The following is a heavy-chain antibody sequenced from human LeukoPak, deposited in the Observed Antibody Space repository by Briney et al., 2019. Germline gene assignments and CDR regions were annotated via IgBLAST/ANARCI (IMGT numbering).Heavy chain of an antibody. CDR2: ISGSGGTA. CDR1: GFALSSYG. CDR3: AKTESASAIFPSDC. V-gene: IGHV3-23*01. J-gene: IGHJ4*02. Sequence: GGSLRLSCAPSGFALSSYGMTWVRQAPGKGLEWVSGISGSGGTAYYADSVKGRFTISRDNSLNTLYLQMNSLRAEDTAVYYCAKTESASAIFPSDCWGQGTLVTVSS. D-gene: IGHD2-2*01.